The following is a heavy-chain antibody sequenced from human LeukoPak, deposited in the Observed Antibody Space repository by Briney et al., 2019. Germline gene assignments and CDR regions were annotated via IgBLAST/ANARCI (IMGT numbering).Heavy chain of an antibody. V-gene: IGHV3-7*01. CDR1: GFTFSSYW. D-gene: IGHD5-18*01. J-gene: IGHJ4*02. CDR2: IKQDGSEK. CDR3: ARDRVNSYDTYYFDY. Sequence: GGSLRLSCAASGFTFSSYWMSWVRQAPGKGLEWVANIKQDGSEKYYVDSVKGRFTISRDSAQNSLYLQMNSLRPEDTAVYYCARDRVNSYDTYYFDYWGQGTLVTVSS.